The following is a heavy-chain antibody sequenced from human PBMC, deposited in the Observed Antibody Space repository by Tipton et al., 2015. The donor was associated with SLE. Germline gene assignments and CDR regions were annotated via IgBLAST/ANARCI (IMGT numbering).Heavy chain of an antibody. CDR2: IWYDGSNK. V-gene: IGHV3-33*08. D-gene: IGHD6-13*01. CDR1: GFTVSSNY. J-gene: IGHJ6*02. CDR3: AGQLSYYYGMDV. Sequence: QVQLVQSGGGLVQPGGSLRLSCAASGFTVSSNYMSWVRQAPGKGLEWVAVIWYDGSNKYYADSVKGRFTISRDNSKNTLYLQMNSLRAEDTAVYYCAGQLSYYYGMDVWGQGTTVTVSS.